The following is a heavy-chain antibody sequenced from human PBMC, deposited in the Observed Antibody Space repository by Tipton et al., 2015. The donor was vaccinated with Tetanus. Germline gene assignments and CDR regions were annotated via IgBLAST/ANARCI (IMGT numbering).Heavy chain of an antibody. J-gene: IGHJ6*02. V-gene: IGHV1-2*02. CDR2: IDPNRGGT. Sequence: QLVQSGAELKKPGASLKVSCKASGYTFTGYYMYWVRQAPGQGLEWVGWIDPNRGGTIYAQNLQGRVTMTRDTSISTVYMELSRLRSDDTAVYYCARDRGDYIYYGMDVWGPGTTVTVSS. D-gene: IGHD3-16*01. CDR1: GYTFTGYY. CDR3: ARDRGDYIYYGMDV.